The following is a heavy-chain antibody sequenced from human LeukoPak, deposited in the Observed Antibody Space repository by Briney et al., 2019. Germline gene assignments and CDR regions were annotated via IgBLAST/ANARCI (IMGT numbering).Heavy chain of an antibody. CDR2: ISSSSSYI. J-gene: IGHJ2*01. CDR1: GFTFSSYS. CDR3: ARGRIAAAGTPARYFDL. Sequence: GGSLRLSCAASGFTFSSYSLNWVRQAPGKGLEWVSSISSSSSYIYYADPVKGRFTISRDNAKNSLYLQMNSLRAEDTAVYYCARGRIAAAGTPARYFDLWGRGTLVTVSS. D-gene: IGHD6-13*01. V-gene: IGHV3-21*01.